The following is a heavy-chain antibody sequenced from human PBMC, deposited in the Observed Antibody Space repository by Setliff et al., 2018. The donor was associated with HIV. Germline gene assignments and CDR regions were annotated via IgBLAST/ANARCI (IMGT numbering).Heavy chain of an antibody. J-gene: IGHJ4*02. CDR3: ARKGRMGEVFDS. V-gene: IGHV4-39*01. D-gene: IGHD2-8*01. CDR1: GDSVNDRSYF. CDR2: FYDNGDS. Sequence: SETLSLTCTVSGDSVNDRSYFWGWIRQPPGKGLEWIGTFYDNGDSRYNPSLKSRVTISVDTSKNQFSVTLNSVTAADTAVYYCARKGRMGEVFDSWGQGTLVTVSS.